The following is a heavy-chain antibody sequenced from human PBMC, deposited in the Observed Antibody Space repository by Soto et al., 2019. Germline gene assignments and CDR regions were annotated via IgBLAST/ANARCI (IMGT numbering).Heavy chain of an antibody. CDR3: AKDEGLWFLDYYFDY. J-gene: IGHJ4*02. CDR1: GFTFSSYG. Sequence: GGSLRLSCAASGFTFSSYGMHWVRQAPGKGLEWVAVISYDGSNKYYADSVKGRFTISRDNSKNTLYLQMNSLRAEDTAVYYCAKDEGLWFLDYYFDYWGQGTLITVS. D-gene: IGHD3-10*01. V-gene: IGHV3-30*18. CDR2: ISYDGSNK.